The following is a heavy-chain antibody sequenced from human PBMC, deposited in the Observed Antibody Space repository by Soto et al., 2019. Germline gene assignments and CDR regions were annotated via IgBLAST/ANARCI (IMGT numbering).Heavy chain of an antibody. CDR3: ARVGYYPFYYYYGMDV. D-gene: IGHD3-22*01. CDR2: INHSGST. V-gene: IGHV4-34*01. CDR1: GGSFSGYY. J-gene: IGHJ6*02. Sequence: SETLSLTCAVYGGSFSGYYWSWIRQPPGKGLERIGEINHSGSTNYNPSLKSRVTISVDTSKNQFSLKLSSVTAADTVVYYCARVGYYPFYYYYGMDVWGQGTTVTVSS.